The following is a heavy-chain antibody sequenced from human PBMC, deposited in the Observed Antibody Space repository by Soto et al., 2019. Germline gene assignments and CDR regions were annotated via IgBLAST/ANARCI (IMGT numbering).Heavy chain of an antibody. CDR3: ARGGYYGSGSYYNSGDY. CDR2: IKQDGSGK. CDR1: GFTFSSYW. J-gene: IGHJ4*02. Sequence: GGSLRLSCAASGFTFSSYWMSWVRQAPGKGLEWVANIKQDGSGKYYVDSVKGRFTISRDNAKNSLYLQMNSLRAEDTAVYYCARGGYYGSGSYYNSGDYWGQGTLVTVSS. D-gene: IGHD3-10*01. V-gene: IGHV3-7*01.